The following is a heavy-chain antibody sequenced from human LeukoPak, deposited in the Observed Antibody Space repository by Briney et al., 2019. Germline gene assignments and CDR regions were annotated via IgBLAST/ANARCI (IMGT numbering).Heavy chain of an antibody. Sequence: ASVKVSCKASGYTFTSYAMNWVRQAPGQGLEWMGWINTNTGNPTYAQGFTGRFVFSLDTSVSTAYLQISSLKAEDTAVYYCARDAAMTYRGYFDIWGRGTLVTVSS. D-gene: IGHD6-25*01. CDR1: GYTFTSYA. CDR2: INTNTGNP. J-gene: IGHJ2*01. V-gene: IGHV7-4-1*02. CDR3: ARDAAMTYRGYFDI.